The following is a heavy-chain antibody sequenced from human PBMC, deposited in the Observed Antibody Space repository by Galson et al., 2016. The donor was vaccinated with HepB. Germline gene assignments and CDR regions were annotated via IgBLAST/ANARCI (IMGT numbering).Heavy chain of an antibody. D-gene: IGHD2-21*01. CDR3: ARQKTAYGGDSVATFDY. Sequence: SETLSLTCTVSGGSISSTIYNWGWIRQPPGRGLEFIGSIDYSGSTDYNPSLKSRVTISVDTSKNQFFLRLSSVTAADTAVYYCARQKTAYGGDSVATFDYWGQGTLLTVSS. J-gene: IGHJ4*02. V-gene: IGHV4-39*01. CDR1: GGSISSTIYN. CDR2: IDYSGST.